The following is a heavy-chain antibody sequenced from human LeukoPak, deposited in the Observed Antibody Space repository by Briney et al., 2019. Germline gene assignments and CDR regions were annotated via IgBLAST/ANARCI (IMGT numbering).Heavy chain of an antibody. Sequence: SETLSLTCTVSGDSIRTYHWNWIRQSPGKGLEWIGSAHYSGSGNHNPSLKSRLTISVDTSKNQVSLKLSSITAADTAVYYCARDEINHGSGSYFDFWGQGTLVTVSS. CDR2: AHYSGSG. CDR3: ARDEINHGSGSYFDF. D-gene: IGHD3-10*01. V-gene: IGHV4-59*01. J-gene: IGHJ4*02. CDR1: GDSIRTYH.